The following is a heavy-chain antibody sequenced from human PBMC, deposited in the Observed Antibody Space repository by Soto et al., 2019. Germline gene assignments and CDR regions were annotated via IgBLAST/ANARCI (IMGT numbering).Heavy chain of an antibody. CDR3: ARVVVVPAAMQYYYYSYGMDV. CDR1: GFTFSSYS. D-gene: IGHD2-2*01. V-gene: IGHV3-48*01. J-gene: IGHJ6*02. CDR2: ISSSSSTI. Sequence: EVQLVESGGGLVQPGGSLRLSCAASGFTFSSYSMNWVRQAPGKGLEWVSYISSSSSTIYYADSVKGRFTISRDNAKNSLYLQMNSLRAEDTAVYYCARVVVVPAAMQYYYYSYGMDVWGQGTTVTVSS.